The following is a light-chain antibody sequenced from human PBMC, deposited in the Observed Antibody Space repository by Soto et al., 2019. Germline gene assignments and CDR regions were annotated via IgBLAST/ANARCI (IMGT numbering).Light chain of an antibody. CDR1: QIIDTW. Sequence: DIQMTQSPSTLSASVGDRVTITCRASQIIDTWLAWYQQKPGKAPKVLISKVYNLESGVPSRFSGSGSGTEFTLTSSRLQPDNIATYYCQQYKRSWTFGEGTKVEI. CDR3: QQYKRSWT. J-gene: IGKJ4*02. V-gene: IGKV1-5*03. CDR2: KVY.